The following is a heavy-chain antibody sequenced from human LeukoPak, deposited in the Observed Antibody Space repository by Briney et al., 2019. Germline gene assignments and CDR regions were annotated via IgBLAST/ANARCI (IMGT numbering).Heavy chain of an antibody. CDR2: ISGSGGST. D-gene: IGHD6-13*01. V-gene: IGHV3-23*01. CDR1: GFTFSSYA. J-gene: IGHJ3*02. CDR3: AKDSYEEQQLAPLGKAFDI. Sequence: GGSLRLSCAASGFTFSSYAMSWVRQAPGKGLEWVSAISGSGGSTYYADSVKGRFTISRDNSKNTLYLQMNSLRAEDTAVYYCAKDSYEEQQLAPLGKAFDIWGQGTMVTVSS.